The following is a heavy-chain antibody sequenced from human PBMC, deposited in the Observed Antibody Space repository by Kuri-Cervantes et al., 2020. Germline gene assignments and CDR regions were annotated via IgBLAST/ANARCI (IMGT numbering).Heavy chain of an antibody. D-gene: IGHD6-13*01. V-gene: IGHV3-30-3*01. Sequence: GGSLRLSCAASRFIFSSYAMHWVRQAPGKGLEWVAVISHDGSNTYYADSVKGRFTISRDNSKNTLYVQMNSLRHEDTAVYYCARTLSSSWYEGFWYYYYGMDVWGQGTTVTVSS. J-gene: IGHJ6*02. CDR3: ARTLSSSWYEGFWYYYYGMDV. CDR2: ISHDGSNT. CDR1: RFIFSSYA.